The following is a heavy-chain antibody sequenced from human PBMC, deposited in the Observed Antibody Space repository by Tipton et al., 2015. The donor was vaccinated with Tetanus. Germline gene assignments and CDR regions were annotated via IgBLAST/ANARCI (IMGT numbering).Heavy chain of an antibody. D-gene: IGHD2-21*02. CDR3: AKLKSRGDSSAIEH. Sequence: SLRLSCEASGFSFSAYGMHWLRQAPGKGLEWVAVISYDGSSKYYADPVKGRFSISRDSSENTLYLQMNSLRAEDTATYYCAKLKSRGDSSAIEHWGQGTLVTVSS. V-gene: IGHV3-30*07. CDR2: ISYDGSSK. CDR1: GFSFSAYG. J-gene: IGHJ4*02.